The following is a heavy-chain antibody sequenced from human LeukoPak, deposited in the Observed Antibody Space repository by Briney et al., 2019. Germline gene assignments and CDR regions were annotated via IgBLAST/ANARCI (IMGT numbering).Heavy chain of an antibody. CDR1: GGSFSGYY. Sequence: PSETLSLTCAVYGGSFSGYYGSWIRQPPGRGLEWMGEINHSGSTNYTPSLKSRVTISVDTSKTQFSLKLSSVTAADTAVYYCARAGRITMVRGVIIPFDYWGQGTLVTVSS. J-gene: IGHJ4*02. D-gene: IGHD3-10*01. CDR2: INHSGST. V-gene: IGHV4-34*01. CDR3: ARAGRITMVRGVIIPFDY.